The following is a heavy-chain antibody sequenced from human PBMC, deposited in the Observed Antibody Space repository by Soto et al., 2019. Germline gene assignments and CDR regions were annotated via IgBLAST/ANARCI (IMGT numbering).Heavy chain of an antibody. D-gene: IGHD2-8*01. CDR3: ARLSDCTNGVCYYYGMDV. J-gene: IGHJ6*02. V-gene: IGHV5-51*01. CDR1: GYSFTIYW. CDR2: IYPGDSDT. Sequence: GESLKISCKGSGYSFTIYWIGWVRQMPGKGLEWMGIIYPGDSDTRYSPSFQGQVTISADKSISTAYLQWSSLKASDTAMYYCARLSDCTNGVCYYYGMDVWGQGTTVTV.